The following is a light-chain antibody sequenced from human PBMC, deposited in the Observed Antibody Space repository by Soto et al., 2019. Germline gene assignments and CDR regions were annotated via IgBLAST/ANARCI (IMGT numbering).Light chain of an antibody. J-gene: IGKJ1*01. CDR1: QSVSSN. V-gene: IGKV3D-15*01. CDR2: GAS. CDR3: QQYNNWPPP. Sequence: EIVMTQSPATLSVSPGERATLTCRASQSVSSNLAWYQQKPGQAPRLLIYGASTRATGIPARFSGSGSGTEFTLTISSLQSEDIAVYYCQQYNNWPPPFGQGTKVEIK.